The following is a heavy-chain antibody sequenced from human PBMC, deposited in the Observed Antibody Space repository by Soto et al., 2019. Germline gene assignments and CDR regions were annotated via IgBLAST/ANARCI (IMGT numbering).Heavy chain of an antibody. Sequence: QVQLLQSGAEEKKPGSSVRVSCKTSGDSFSKYTVNWVRQAPRQGLVWRGGFIPRFGTTNFAPTLQGRVTITADQSTNTVDMEVSSLRSEATALCYWARGCGLYNSGRSQLHSWGQGTLVTVSS. J-gene: IGHJ4*02. CDR1: GDSFSKYT. D-gene: IGHD1-1*01. CDR2: FIPRFGTT. CDR3: ARGCGLYNSGRSQLHS. V-gene: IGHV1-69*01.